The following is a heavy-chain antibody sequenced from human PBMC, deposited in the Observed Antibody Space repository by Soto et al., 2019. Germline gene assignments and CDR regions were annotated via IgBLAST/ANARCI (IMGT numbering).Heavy chain of an antibody. J-gene: IGHJ4*02. D-gene: IGHD2-21*02. V-gene: IGHV3-23*01. CDR2: ISGSGGST. Sequence: HPGGSLRLSCAASGFTFSSYAMSWVRQAPGKGLEWASAISGSGGSTYYADSVKGRFTISRDNSKNTLYLQMNSLRAEDTAVYYCAKDGDLAYCGGDCYFELNWGQGTLVTVSS. CDR1: GFTFSSYA. CDR3: AKDGDLAYCGGDCYFELN.